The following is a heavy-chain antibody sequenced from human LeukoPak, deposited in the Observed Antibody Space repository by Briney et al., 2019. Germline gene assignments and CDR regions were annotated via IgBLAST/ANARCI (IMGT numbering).Heavy chain of an antibody. D-gene: IGHD6-6*01. CDR3: ARDHEKRYSGSDYFDY. CDR2: ISSSSSTI. J-gene: IGHJ4*02. Sequence: PGGSLRLSCAASGFTFSSYSMNWVRQAPGKGLEWVSYISSSSSTIYYADSVKGRFTISRDNAKNSLYLQMNSLRAEDTAVYYCARDHEKRYSGSDYFDYWGQGTLVTVSS. CDR1: GFTFSSYS. V-gene: IGHV3-48*01.